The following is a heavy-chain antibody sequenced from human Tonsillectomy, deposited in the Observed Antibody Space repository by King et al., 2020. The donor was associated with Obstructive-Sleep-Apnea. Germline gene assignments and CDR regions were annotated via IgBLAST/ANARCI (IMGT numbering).Heavy chain of an antibody. CDR2: IHYSGST. D-gene: IGHD2-2*01. Sequence: QLQESGPGLVKPSETLSLTCTVSGDSISSSSYYWGWIRQPPGKGLEWIGSIHYSGSTYYNPSLKSRVTISVDTCKNQFSLKLSSVTAADTAVYYCASYCSSTSCATPQYYYYYYGMDVWGQGTTVTVSS. V-gene: IGHV4-39*07. J-gene: IGHJ6*02. CDR1: GDSISSSSYY. CDR3: ASYCSSTSCATPQYYYYYYGMDV.